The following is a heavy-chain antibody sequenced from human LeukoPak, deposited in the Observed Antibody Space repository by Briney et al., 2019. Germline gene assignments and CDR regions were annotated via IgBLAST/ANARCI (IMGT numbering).Heavy chain of an antibody. CDR2: INHSGST. CDR3: ARGHIVAFFDY. Sequence: PSETLSLTCTVSGGSISSYYWSWIRQPPGKGLEWIGEINHSGSTNYNPSLKSRVTISVDTSKNQFSLKLSSVTAADTAVYYCARGHIVAFFDYWGQGTLVTVSS. V-gene: IGHV4-34*01. D-gene: IGHD5-12*01. CDR1: GGSISSYY. J-gene: IGHJ4*02.